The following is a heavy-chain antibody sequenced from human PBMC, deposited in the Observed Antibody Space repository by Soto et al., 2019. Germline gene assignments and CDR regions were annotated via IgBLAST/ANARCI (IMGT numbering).Heavy chain of an antibody. CDR3: AREEYRGRTPQVSSALIVFSRAFDI. CDR1: GGSISSGGYY. D-gene: IGHD2-15*01. Sequence: QVQLQESGPGLVKPSQTLSLTCTVSGGSISSGGYYWSWTRQHPGKCLEWIGYIYYSGSTYYNPTLRGRVTMSVDASKSQFFLKLSSVTAAETAVYYWAREEYRGRTPQVSSALIVFSRAFDIWGQGTMVTVSS. CDR2: IYYSGST. V-gene: IGHV4-31*03. J-gene: IGHJ3*02.